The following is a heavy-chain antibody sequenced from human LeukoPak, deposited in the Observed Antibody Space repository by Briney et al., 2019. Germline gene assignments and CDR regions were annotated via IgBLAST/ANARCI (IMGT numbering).Heavy chain of an antibody. V-gene: IGHV4-34*01. CDR1: GGSFSGYY. CDR3: AGRVRLTFGGFD. D-gene: IGHD3-16*01. Sequence: SETLSLTCAVYGGSFSGYYWSWIRQPPGKGLEWIGEINHSGSINYNPSLKSRVTISVDTSKNQFSLKLSSVTAADTAVYYCAGRVRLTFGGFDWGQGTLVTVSS. CDR2: INHSGSI. J-gene: IGHJ4*02.